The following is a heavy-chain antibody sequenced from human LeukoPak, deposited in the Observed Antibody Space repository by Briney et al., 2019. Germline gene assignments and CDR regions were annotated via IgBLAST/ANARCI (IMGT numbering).Heavy chain of an antibody. D-gene: IGHD4-17*01. Sequence: PSETLSLTCAVYGGSFSGYYWSWIRQPPGKGLEWIGEINHSGSTNYNPSLKSRVTISVDTSKNQFSLKLSSVTAADTAVYYCARATVTQLDYWGQGTLVTVSS. CDR1: GGSFSGYY. CDR3: ARATVTQLDY. V-gene: IGHV4-34*01. J-gene: IGHJ4*02. CDR2: INHSGST.